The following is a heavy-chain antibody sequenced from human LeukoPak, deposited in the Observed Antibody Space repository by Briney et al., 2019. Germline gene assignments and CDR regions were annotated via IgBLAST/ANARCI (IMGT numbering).Heavy chain of an antibody. CDR3: ARVRFGDSSDWYFDL. CDR2: ISAYNGNT. J-gene: IGHJ2*01. V-gene: IGHV1-18*01. CDR1: GYTFTGYG. D-gene: IGHD3-10*01. Sequence: ASVKVSCKASGYTFTGYGISWVRQAPGQGLEWMGWISAYNGNTNYAQKLQGRVTMTTDTSTSTAYMELSSLRSEDTAVYYCARVRFGDSSDWYFDLWGRGTLVTVSS.